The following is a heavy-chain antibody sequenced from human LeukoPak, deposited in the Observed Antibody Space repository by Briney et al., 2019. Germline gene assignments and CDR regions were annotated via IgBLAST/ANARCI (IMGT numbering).Heavy chain of an antibody. J-gene: IGHJ4*02. CDR3: ARDLREYDSSGKTPDY. CDR1: GFTFSRHS. CDR2: ISYDGSNK. D-gene: IGHD3-22*01. Sequence: GGSLRLSCAASGFTFSRHSINWVRQAPGKGLEWVAVISYDGSNKYYADSVKGRFTISRDNSKNTLYLQMNSLRAEDTAVYYCARDLREYDSSGKTPDYWGQGTLVTVSS. V-gene: IGHV3-30*03.